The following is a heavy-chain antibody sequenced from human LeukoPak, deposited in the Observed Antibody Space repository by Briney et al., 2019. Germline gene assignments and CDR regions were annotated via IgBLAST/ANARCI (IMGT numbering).Heavy chain of an antibody. V-gene: IGHV3-48*04. CDR3: ARGDRGHSYSNFDY. CDR2: ISSSSSTI. Sequence: GGSLRLSCAASGFTLSTYSMSWVRQAPGKGLEGVSYISSSSSTIYYADSVKGRFSISRDNAKNSLYLQMSSLRAEDTAVYYCARGDRGHSYSNFDYWGQGTLVTVSS. J-gene: IGHJ4*02. D-gene: IGHD5-18*01. CDR1: GFTLSTYS.